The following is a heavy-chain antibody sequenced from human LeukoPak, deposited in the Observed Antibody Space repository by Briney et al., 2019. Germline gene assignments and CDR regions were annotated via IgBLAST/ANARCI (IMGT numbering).Heavy chain of an antibody. CDR1: GFTFSSYE. J-gene: IGHJ4*02. V-gene: IGHV3-48*03. CDR2: ISSRGSTR. CDR3: ARSPGYSSGWYIDY. D-gene: IGHD6-19*01. Sequence: GGSLRLSCAVSGFTFSSYEMNWVRQAPGKGLEWVSYISSRGSTRYYADSVKGRFTISRDNAKNSLFLQMNSLRAEDTAVYYCARSPGYSSGWYIDYWGQGTLVTVSS.